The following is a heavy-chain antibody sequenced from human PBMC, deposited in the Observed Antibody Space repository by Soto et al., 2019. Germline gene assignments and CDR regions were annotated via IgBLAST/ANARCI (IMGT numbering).Heavy chain of an antibody. V-gene: IGHV1-69*08. J-gene: IGHJ4*02. Sequence: QVQLVQSGAEVKKPGSSVKVSCKASGGTFSSYTISWVRQAPGQGLEWMGRIIPILGIANYAQKFQGRVTITADKSTSTAYMELSSLRSEDTAVYYWARDPDYDILTGWGQGTLVTVSS. CDR3: ARDPDYDILTG. CDR2: IIPILGIA. D-gene: IGHD3-9*01. CDR1: GGTFSSYT.